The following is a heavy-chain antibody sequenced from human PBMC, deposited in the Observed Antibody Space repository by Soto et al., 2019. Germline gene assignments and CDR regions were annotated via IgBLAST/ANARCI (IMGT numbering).Heavy chain of an antibody. V-gene: IGHV1-69*01. CDR1: GGTFSSYA. Sequence: QVQLVQSGAEVKKPGSSVKVSCKASGGTFSSYAISWVRQAPGQGLEWMGGIIPIFGTANYAQKFQGRVTITADESTSTAYMELSSLRSEDTAVYYCARENCSGGSCYSAGNYYGMDVWGQGTTVTVSS. CDR2: IIPIFGTA. CDR3: ARENCSGGSCYSAGNYYGMDV. J-gene: IGHJ6*02. D-gene: IGHD2-15*01.